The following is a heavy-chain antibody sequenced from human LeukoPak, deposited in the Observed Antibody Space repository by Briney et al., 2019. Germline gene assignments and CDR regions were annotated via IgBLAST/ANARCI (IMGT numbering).Heavy chain of an antibody. CDR1: GGSISSSMW. CDR3: ATVSAFFYDSGSYYTVDY. D-gene: IGHD3-10*01. CDR2: IYHSGST. J-gene: IGHJ4*02. Sequence: SETLSLTCAVSGGSISSSMWWSWVRQPPGKGLEWIGEIYHSGSTNYNPSLKSRVTISVDKSKNQFSLKLSSVTAADTAVYYCATVSAFFYDSGSYYTVDYWGQGTLVTVSS. V-gene: IGHV4-4*02.